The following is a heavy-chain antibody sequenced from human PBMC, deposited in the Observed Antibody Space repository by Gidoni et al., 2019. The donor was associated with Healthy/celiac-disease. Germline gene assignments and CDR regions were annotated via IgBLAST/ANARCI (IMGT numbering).Heavy chain of an antibody. CDR3: AKGPQYSSGWYSLDY. CDR2: ISWDGGST. Sequence: EVQLVESGGVVVQPGGSLRLSCAASGFTFDDYTMHWVRQAPGKGLEWVSLISWDGGSTYYADSVKGRFTISRDNSKNSLYLQMNSLRTEDTALYYCAKGPQYSSGWYSLDYWGQGTLVTVSS. D-gene: IGHD6-19*01. V-gene: IGHV3-43*01. CDR1: GFTFDDYT. J-gene: IGHJ4*02.